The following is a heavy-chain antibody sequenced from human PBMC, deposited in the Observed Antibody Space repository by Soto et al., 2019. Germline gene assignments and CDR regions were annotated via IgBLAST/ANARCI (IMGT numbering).Heavy chain of an antibody. CDR3: ARDEYNWNWFDP. J-gene: IGHJ5*02. CDR2: ISSSSSYI. D-gene: IGHD1-20*01. CDR1: GFTFSSYS. Sequence: EVQLVESGGGLVKPGGSLRLSCAASGFTFSSYSRNWVRQAPGKGLEWVSSISSSSSYIYYADSVKGRFTISRDNAKNSLYLQMNSLRAEDTAVYYCARDEYNWNWFDPWGQGTLVTVSS. V-gene: IGHV3-21*01.